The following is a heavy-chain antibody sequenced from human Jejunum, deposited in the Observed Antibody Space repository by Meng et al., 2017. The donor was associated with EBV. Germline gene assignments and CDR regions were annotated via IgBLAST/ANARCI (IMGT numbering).Heavy chain of an antibody. CDR3: ARVAFSYTTRSLDS. J-gene: IGHJ4*02. V-gene: IGHV4-34*02. CDR2: INHSGST. Sequence: QVQLPQWGAGRLKPSETLSLTCAVYRGSFSGYYWSWIRQPPGKGLEWIGEINHSGSTNYNPSLRSRVTISVETSKNQFSLRLNSVTAADTAVYYCARVAFSYTTRSLDSWGQGTLVTVSS. CDR1: RGSFSGYY. D-gene: IGHD3-16*02.